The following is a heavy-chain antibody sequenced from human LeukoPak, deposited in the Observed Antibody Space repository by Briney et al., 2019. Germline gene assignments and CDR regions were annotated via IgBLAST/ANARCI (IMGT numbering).Heavy chain of an antibody. J-gene: IGHJ5*02. CDR3: AGILRYFDWFRRGDWFDP. D-gene: IGHD3-9*01. CDR2: IKPDGSEK. CDR1: GFTFSSNW. Sequence: GGSLRLSCAASGFTFSSNWMSWVRQAPGKGLEWVANIKPDGSEKYYVDSVKGRFTISRDNAKNSLYLQMNSLRAEDTAVYYCAGILRYFDWFRRGDWFDPWGQGTLVTVSS. V-gene: IGHV3-7*01.